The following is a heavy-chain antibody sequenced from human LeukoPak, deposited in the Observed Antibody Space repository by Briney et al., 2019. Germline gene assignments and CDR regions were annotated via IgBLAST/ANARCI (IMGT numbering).Heavy chain of an antibody. CDR1: GGSFSGYY. CDR2: INHSGST. D-gene: IGHD3-10*01. V-gene: IGHV4-34*01. CDR3: ARGRRYYYGSGSYYAGRGYYFDY. Sequence: SETLSLTCAVYGGSFSGYYWSWIRQPPGKGLEWIGEINHSGSTNYNPSLKSRVTISVDTPKNQSSLKLSSVTAADTAVYYCARGRRYYYGSGSYYAGRGYYFDYWGQGTLVTVSS. J-gene: IGHJ4*02.